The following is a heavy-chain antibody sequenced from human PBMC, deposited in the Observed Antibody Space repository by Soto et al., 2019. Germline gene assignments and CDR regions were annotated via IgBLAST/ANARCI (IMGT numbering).Heavy chain of an antibody. Sequence: EVQLLESGGDVVQPGGSLRLPCAASGFNFSNYAMSWVRQAPGKRLEWVSGISGSGATTYYADSVKGRFTISRDNSKNTLYLQMNSLRAEDTAVYYCAKDRKSGSGWYWDSWGQGTLVTVSS. CDR2: ISGSGATT. D-gene: IGHD6-19*01. CDR1: GFNFSNYA. J-gene: IGHJ4*02. CDR3: AKDRKSGSGWYWDS. V-gene: IGHV3-23*01.